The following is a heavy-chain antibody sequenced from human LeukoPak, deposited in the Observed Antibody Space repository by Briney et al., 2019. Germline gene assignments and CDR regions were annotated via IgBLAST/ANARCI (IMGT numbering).Heavy chain of an antibody. J-gene: IGHJ4*02. V-gene: IGHV3-30-3*01. CDR2: ISYDGSNK. D-gene: IGHD4-17*01. Sequence: GRSLRLSCAASGFTFSSYAMHWVCQAPGKGLEWVAVISYDGSNKYYADSVKGRFTISRDNSKNTLYLQMNSLRAEDTAVYYCAIGDVFDYWGQGTLVTVSS. CDR3: AIGDVFDY. CDR1: GFTFSSYA.